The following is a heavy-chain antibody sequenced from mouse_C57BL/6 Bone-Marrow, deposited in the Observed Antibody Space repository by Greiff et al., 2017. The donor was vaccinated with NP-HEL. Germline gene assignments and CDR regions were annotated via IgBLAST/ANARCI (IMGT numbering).Heavy chain of an antibody. CDR2: IDPSDSYT. V-gene: IGHV1-50*01. Sequence: VQLQQPGAELVKPGASVKLSCKASGYTFTSYWMQWVKQRPGQGLEWIGEIDPSDSYTNYNQKFKGKATLTVDTSSSTAYMQLSSLTSEDSVVYYCARPITTVVEDWYFDVWGTGTTVTVSS. D-gene: IGHD1-1*01. CDR1: GYTFTSYW. J-gene: IGHJ1*03. CDR3: ARPITTVVEDWYFDV.